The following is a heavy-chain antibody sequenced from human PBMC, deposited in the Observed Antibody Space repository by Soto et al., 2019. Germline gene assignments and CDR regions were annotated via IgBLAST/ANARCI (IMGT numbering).Heavy chain of an antibody. V-gene: IGHV4-34*01. CDR2: INHSGST. Sequence: ETLSLTCAVYGGSFSGYYWSWIRQPPGKGLEWIGEINHSGSTNYNPSLKSRVTISVDTSKNQFSLKLSSVTAADTAVYYCARFHGDYVFDYWGQGTLVTVSS. D-gene: IGHD4-17*01. CDR1: GGSFSGYY. CDR3: ARFHGDYVFDY. J-gene: IGHJ4*02.